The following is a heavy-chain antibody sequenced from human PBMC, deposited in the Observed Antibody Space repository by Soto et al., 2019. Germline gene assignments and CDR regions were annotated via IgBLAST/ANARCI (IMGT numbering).Heavy chain of an antibody. CDR1: GFTFSSYG. CDR2: ISYDGSNK. J-gene: IGHJ5*02. D-gene: IGHD3-9*01. V-gene: IGHV3-30*18. Sequence: PGGSLRLSCAASGFTFSSYGMHWVRQAPGKGLEWVAVISYDGSNKYYADSVKGRFTISRDNSKNTLYLQMNSLRAEDTAVYYCAKEERYFDWLPPSDPWGQGTLVTVSS. CDR3: AKEERYFDWLPPSDP.